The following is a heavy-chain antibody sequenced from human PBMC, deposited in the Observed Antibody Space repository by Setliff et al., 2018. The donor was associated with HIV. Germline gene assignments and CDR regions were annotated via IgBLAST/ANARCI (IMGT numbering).Heavy chain of an antibody. CDR1: GGSISSSSYY. J-gene: IGHJ6*03. CDR2: IFYSGST. V-gene: IGHV4-39*01. CDR3: ARHGASYYYYYMDV. D-gene: IGHD3-16*01. Sequence: SETLSLTCTVSGGSISSSSYYWGCIRQPPGKGLEWIGSIFYSGSTYYNPSLKSRVTISVDTSKNQFSLKLSSVTAADTAMYYCARHGASYYYYYMDVWGKGTTVTVS.